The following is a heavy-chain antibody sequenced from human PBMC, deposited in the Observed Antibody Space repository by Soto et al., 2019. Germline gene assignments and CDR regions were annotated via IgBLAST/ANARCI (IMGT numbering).Heavy chain of an antibody. D-gene: IGHD3-10*01. Sequence: ASVKVSCKASGYTFTSYAMHWVRQAPGQRLEWMGWINAGNGNTKYSQKFQGRVTITRDTSASTAYMELSSLRSEDTAVYYFAREGYCFGELLYLYYCAQGTLVTVSS. CDR3: AREGYCFGELLYLYY. CDR1: GYTFTSYA. J-gene: IGHJ4*02. V-gene: IGHV1-3*01. CDR2: INAGNGNT.